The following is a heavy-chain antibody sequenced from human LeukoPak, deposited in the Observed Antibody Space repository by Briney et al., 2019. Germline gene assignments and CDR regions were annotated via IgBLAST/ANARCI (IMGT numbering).Heavy chain of an antibody. CDR1: GGSISSYY. D-gene: IGHD1-26*01. CDR2: IDHSGST. CDR3: ARNSGSYQN. V-gene: IGHV4-59*01. J-gene: IGHJ4*02. Sequence: SETLSLTCTVSGGSISSYYWSWIRQPPGKGLEWTGYIDHSGSTNYNPSLKSRVTISVDTAKNQFSLKLSSVTAADTAVYYCARNSGSYQNWGQGTLVTVSS.